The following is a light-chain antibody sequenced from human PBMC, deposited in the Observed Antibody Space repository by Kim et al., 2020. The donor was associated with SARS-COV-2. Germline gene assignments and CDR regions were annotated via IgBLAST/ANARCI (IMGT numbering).Light chain of an antibody. CDR1: QSVSNN. Sequence: EIVMTQSPATLSVSPGERATLSCRASQSVSNNLVWYQQKPGQAPRLLMYDISTRVTGIPARFSGSGSGTEFTLTISSLQSEDIAVYYCQQNSDWPLWTFGQGTKVDIK. V-gene: IGKV3-15*01. CDR3: QQNSDWPLWT. J-gene: IGKJ1*01. CDR2: DIS.